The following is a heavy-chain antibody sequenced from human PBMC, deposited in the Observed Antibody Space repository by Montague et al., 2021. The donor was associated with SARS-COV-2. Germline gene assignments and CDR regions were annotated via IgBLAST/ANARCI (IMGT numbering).Heavy chain of an antibody. Sequence: SETLSLTCTVSGYSISSGYYWGWIRQPPGKGLEWIGSIYHSGSTXXNPSLKSRVTISVDTSKNQFSLKLSSVTAADTAVYYCARVRSITMIVVVITPMGWCDPWGQGTLVTVSS. CDR3: ARVRSITMIVVVITPMGWCDP. D-gene: IGHD3-22*01. J-gene: IGHJ5*02. CDR2: IYHSGST. CDR1: GYSISSGYY. V-gene: IGHV4-38-2*02.